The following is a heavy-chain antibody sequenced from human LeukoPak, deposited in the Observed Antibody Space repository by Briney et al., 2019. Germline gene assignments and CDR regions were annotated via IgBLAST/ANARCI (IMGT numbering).Heavy chain of an antibody. CDR1: GGSISSYY. J-gene: IGHJ4*02. D-gene: IGHD3-10*01. V-gene: IGHV4-59*01. Sequence: TSETLSLTCTVSGGSISSYYWSWIRQPPGKGLEWIGYIYYSGSTNYNPSLKSRVTISVDTSKNQFSLKLSSVTAADTAVYYCARDDGSGFFDYWGQGTLVTVSS. CDR3: ARDDGSGFFDY. CDR2: IYYSGST.